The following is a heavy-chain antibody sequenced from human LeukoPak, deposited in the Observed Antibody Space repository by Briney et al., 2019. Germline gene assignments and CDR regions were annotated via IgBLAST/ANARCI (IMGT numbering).Heavy chain of an antibody. V-gene: IGHV3-30*18. Sequence: GGFLRLSCAASGFTFSTYGMHWVRQAPGKGLEWVAVISYDGGNKYYADSVKGRFTISRDNSKNTLYLQMNSLRTEDTAVYYCAEDRRDGYNYPFDYWGQGTLVTVSS. D-gene: IGHD5-24*01. CDR2: ISYDGGNK. J-gene: IGHJ4*02. CDR3: AEDRRDGYNYPFDY. CDR1: GFTFSTYG.